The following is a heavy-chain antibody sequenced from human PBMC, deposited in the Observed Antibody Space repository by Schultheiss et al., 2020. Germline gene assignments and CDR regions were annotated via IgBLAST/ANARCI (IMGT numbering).Heavy chain of an antibody. V-gene: IGHV4-59*08. CDR3: ARHPIGYGWFDP. CDR2: IYYSGST. CDR1: GGSISSYY. J-gene: IGHJ5*02. Sequence: SETLSLTCTVSGGSISSYYWSWIRQPPGKGLEWIGYIYYSGSTYYNPSLKSRVTISVDTSKNQFSLKLSSVTAADTAVYYCARHPIGYGWFDPWGQGTLVTVSS. D-gene: IGHD5-18*01.